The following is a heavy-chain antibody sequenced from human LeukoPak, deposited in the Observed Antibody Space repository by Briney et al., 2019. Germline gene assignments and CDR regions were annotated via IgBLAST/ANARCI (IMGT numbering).Heavy chain of an antibody. V-gene: IGHV4-59*08. CDR1: GGSISSYY. CDR3: ARHVHIKRGNFDY. D-gene: IGHD3-10*01. CDR2: IYYSGGT. Sequence: PSETLSLTCTVSGGSISSYYWSWIRQPPGKGLEWIGYIYYSGGTNYNPSLKSRVTISVDTSKNQFSLKLSSVHAAETDVYYCARHVHIKRGNFDYWGQGTLVTVSS. J-gene: IGHJ4*02.